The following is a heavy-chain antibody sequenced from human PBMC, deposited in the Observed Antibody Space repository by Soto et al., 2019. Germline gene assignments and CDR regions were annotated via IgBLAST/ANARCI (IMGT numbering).Heavy chain of an antibody. D-gene: IGHD5-12*01. CDR3: ARQVTTIYYYFDY. CDR1: GFTFSTYA. V-gene: IGHV4-59*08. J-gene: IGHJ4*02. Sequence: GSLRLSCSASGFTFSTYAMSWVRQPPGKGLEWIGFIYYSGSTSYNPSLKSRVSISVDTSKNQFSLKLSSVTAADTAVYYCARQVTTIYYYFDYWGQGALVTVSS. CDR2: IYYSGST.